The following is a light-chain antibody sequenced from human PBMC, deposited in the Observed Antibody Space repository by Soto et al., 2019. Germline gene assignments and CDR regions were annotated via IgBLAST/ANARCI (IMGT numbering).Light chain of an antibody. CDR1: PSVSSRY. CDR3: QQYGNSPLT. CDR2: GAS. V-gene: IGKV3-20*01. J-gene: IGKJ1*01. Sequence: EIVLTQSPGTLSLSPGERATLSCRASPSVSSRYLAWYQQKPGQAPRLLIYGASSRATGIPDRFSGSGSGTDFTLTISRLEPEDFAVYYCQQYGNSPLTFGQGTKVEIK.